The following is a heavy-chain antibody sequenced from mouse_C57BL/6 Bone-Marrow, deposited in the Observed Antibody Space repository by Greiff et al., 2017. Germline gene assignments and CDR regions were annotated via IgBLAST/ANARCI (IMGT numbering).Heavy chain of an antibody. J-gene: IGHJ2*01. V-gene: IGHV1-4*01. CDR3: ADGYYVEYYFDY. CDR1: GYTFTSYT. CDR2: INPSSGYT. D-gene: IGHD2-3*01. Sequence: VQGVESGAELARPGASVKMSCKASGYTFTSYTMHWVKQRPGQGLEWIGYINPSSGYTKYNQKFKDKATLTADKSSSTAYMQLSSLTSEDSAVYYCADGYYVEYYFDYWGQGTTLTVSS.